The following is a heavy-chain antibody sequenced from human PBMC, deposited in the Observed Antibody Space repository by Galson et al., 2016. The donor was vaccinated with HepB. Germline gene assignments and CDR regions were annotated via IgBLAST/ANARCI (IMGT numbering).Heavy chain of an antibody. CDR3: ARENFDILTGYGPCEH. CDR1: GFSISSYS. CDR2: ISPGGTTI. D-gene: IGHD3-9*01. J-gene: IGHJ4*03. Sequence: SLRLSCAASGFSISSYSMNWVRQAPGKGLGWVSYISPGGTTIYYANSVKGRFTISRDNAKNSLYMQMNRLRAADTPVYYCARENFDILTGYGPCEHWGHGTLVTVSS. V-gene: IGHV3-48*01.